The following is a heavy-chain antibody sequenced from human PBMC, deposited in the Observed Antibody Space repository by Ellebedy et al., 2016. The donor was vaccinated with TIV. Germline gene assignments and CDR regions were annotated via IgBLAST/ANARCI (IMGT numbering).Heavy chain of an antibody. CDR2: IYSSGST. J-gene: IGHJ4*02. CDR3: ARRYSNYLNYYLNV. CDR1: GGPISHYY. V-gene: IGHV4-4*09. D-gene: IGHD4-11*01. Sequence: MPSETLSLTCTVPGGPISHYYWSWLRQPPGKGLEWIGYIYSSGSTNSNPSLKNRVTMSVDTSKNQFSLKLSSVTAADTAVDYGARRYSNYLNYYLNVWGQGTLVTVSS.